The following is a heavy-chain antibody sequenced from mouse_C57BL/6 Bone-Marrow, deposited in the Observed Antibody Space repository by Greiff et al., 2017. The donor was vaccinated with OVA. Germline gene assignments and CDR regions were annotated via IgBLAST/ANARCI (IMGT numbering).Heavy chain of an antibody. CDR3: ARGDCPWFAY. CDR1: GYSITSGYD. J-gene: IGHJ3*01. D-gene: IGHD3-3*01. V-gene: IGHV3-1*01. CDR2: ISYSGST. Sequence: EVQLQQSGPGMVKPSQSLSLTCTVTGYSITSGYDWHWIRHFPGNKLEWMGYISYSGSTNYNPSLKSRISITHDTSKNHFFLKLNSVTTEDTATYYCARGDCPWFAYWGQGTLVTVSA.